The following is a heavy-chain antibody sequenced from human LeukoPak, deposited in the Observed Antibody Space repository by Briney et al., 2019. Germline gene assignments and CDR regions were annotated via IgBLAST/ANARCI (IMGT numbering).Heavy chain of an antibody. CDR1: GGTFSSYA. D-gene: IGHD6-19*01. CDR3: ARGGIAVARSLDY. Sequence: ASVKVSCKASGGTFSSYAISWVRQAPGQGLEWMGGITPIFGTANYAQKFQGRVTITADESTSTAYMELSSLRSEDTAVYYCARGGIAVARSLDYWGQGTLVTVSS. V-gene: IGHV1-69*13. CDR2: ITPIFGTA. J-gene: IGHJ4*02.